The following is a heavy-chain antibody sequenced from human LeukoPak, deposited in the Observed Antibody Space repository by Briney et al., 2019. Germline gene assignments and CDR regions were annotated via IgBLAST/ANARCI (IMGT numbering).Heavy chain of an antibody. CDR3: ARALGYYDSSGYYLSSYFDY. J-gene: IGHJ4*02. D-gene: IGHD3-22*01. Sequence: ASVKVSCKPSGYTFIDYYMHWVRQAPGQGLEWMRWINPNSGDPNYAQKFQGRVTMTRDTSIRTAYMELSRLRSDDTAVYYCARALGYYDSSGYYLSSYFDYWGQGTLVTVSS. CDR1: GYTFIDYY. CDR2: INPNSGDP. V-gene: IGHV1-2*02.